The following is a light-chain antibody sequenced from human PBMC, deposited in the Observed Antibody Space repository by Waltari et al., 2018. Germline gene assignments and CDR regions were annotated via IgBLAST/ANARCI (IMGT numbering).Light chain of an antibody. V-gene: IGKV2-40*01. CDR3: MQALEFPWT. J-gene: IGKJ1*01. Sequence: VMTQTPLSLPVTLGESASISCRSSQSLLDNDDENTLLNWYLQKQGQPPRLVLHEVSTRASGVPDRFSRSASETEFTLKIRRVEAYDIGVYYCMQALEFPWTFGQGTKVELK. CDR1: QSLLDNDDENTL. CDR2: EVS.